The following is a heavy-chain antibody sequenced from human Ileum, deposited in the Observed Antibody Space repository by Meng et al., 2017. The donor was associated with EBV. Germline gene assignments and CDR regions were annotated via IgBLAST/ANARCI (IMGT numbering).Heavy chain of an antibody. CDR3: ARGGDTSGYSLDY. CDR2: IYKSGST. D-gene: IGHD3-22*01. J-gene: IGHJ4*02. Sequence: QVQLPESGPGLVKPSQTLSLTCAVSGGSISSGGYYWSWIRQPPGKGLEWIGYIYKSGSTYYNPSLTSRVTISVDTSKNQFFLKLGSVTAADTGVYYCARGGDTSGYSLDYWGQGILVTVSS. CDR1: GGSISSGGYY. V-gene: IGHV4-30-4*01.